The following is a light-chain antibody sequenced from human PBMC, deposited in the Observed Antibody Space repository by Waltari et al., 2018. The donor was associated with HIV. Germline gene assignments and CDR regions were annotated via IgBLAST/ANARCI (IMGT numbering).Light chain of an antibody. V-gene: IGLV1-44*01. J-gene: IGLJ2*01. Sequence: QSGRRERHSSYVTPRQSVTISYSGNSSHIRCDDVRLYQQFPGTAPKVFMSANKQRPSGVPDRFSASKSGTSASLAISGLHSEDEAYYYCATWDDSLNGPLYGGGTKLTVL. CDR2: ANK. CDR1: SSHIRCDD. CDR3: ATWDDSLNGPL.